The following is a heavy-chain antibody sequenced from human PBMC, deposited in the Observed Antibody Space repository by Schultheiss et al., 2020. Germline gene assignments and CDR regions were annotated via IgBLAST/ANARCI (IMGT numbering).Heavy chain of an antibody. CDR1: GYTFTGYY. CDR2: INPIFGTA. J-gene: IGHJ5*02. Sequence: ASVKDSCKASGYTFTGYYMHWVRQAPGQGLEWMGWINPIFGTANYAQKFQGRVTMTTDTSTSTAYMELSRLRSDDTAVYYCARDPLLWFGELLSNNWFDPWGQGTLVTVAS. V-gene: IGHV1-2*02. CDR3: ARDPLLWFGELLSNNWFDP. D-gene: IGHD3-10*01.